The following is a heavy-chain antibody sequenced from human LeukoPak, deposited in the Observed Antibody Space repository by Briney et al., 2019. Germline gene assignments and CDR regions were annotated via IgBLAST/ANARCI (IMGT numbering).Heavy chain of an antibody. J-gene: IGHJ4*02. CDR2: ISYSGST. CDR3: ARETLWFGELPDY. Sequence: SETLSLTCAVSGGSISSGGYSWSWIRQPPGKGLEWIGDISYSGSTFYNPSLKSRLTISLDTSRTRFSLRLSSVTAADTAVYYCARETLWFGELPDYWGQGTLVTVSS. D-gene: IGHD3-10*01. CDR1: GGSISSGGYS. V-gene: IGHV4-30-4*07.